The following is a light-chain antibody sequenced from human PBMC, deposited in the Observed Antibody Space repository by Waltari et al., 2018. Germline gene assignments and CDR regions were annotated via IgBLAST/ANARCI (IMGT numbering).Light chain of an antibody. V-gene: IGKV3-11*01. Sequence: SCRASQSVGTYLAWYQQQPGQSPRLLIYYASYKATGIPARFSGSGSETDFTLTISSLQPEDFAVYYCQQRRNWPLTFGGGTRVQI. CDR3: QQRRNWPLT. CDR1: QSVGTY. J-gene: IGKJ4*01. CDR2: YAS.